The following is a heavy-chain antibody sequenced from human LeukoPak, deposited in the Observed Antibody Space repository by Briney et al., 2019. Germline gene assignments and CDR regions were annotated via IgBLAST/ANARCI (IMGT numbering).Heavy chain of an antibody. J-gene: IGHJ2*01. CDR3: ARHVNQYDSSGYHYWYFDL. V-gene: IGHV4-39*07. Sequence: SETLSLTCTVSGGSISSSSYYWGWIRQPPGKGLEWIGQVYHSGSTNYNPSLKSRVTISVDKSKNQLSLKLISVTAADTAVYYCARHVNQYDSSGYHYWYFDLWGRGTLVTVSS. CDR1: GGSISSSSYY. D-gene: IGHD3-22*01. CDR2: VYHSGST.